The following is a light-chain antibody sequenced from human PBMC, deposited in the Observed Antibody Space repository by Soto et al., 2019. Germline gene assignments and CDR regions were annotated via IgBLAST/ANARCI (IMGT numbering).Light chain of an antibody. CDR2: AAS. Sequence: AIQMTQSPSSLSASVGDRVTITCRASQGIRNDLAWYQEKPGKAPKLLIYAASTLQTGVPSRFSGSGSGTDFTLTISRLQPEDFATYYCLQDYNYPRTFGQGNKVEIK. J-gene: IGKJ1*01. CDR3: LQDYNYPRT. V-gene: IGKV1-6*01. CDR1: QGIRND.